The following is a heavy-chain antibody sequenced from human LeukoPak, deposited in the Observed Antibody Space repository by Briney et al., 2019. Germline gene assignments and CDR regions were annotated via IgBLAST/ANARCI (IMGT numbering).Heavy chain of an antibody. D-gene: IGHD3-9*01. Sequence: GASVNVSCKASGGTFSSYGISWVRRAPGQGLEWMGWISAYNGNTNYAQKLQGRVTMTTDTSTSTAYMELRSLRSDDTAVYYCARDLDYDILTGNMYYFDYWGQGTLVTVSS. J-gene: IGHJ4*02. CDR2: ISAYNGNT. CDR1: GGTFSSYG. V-gene: IGHV1-18*01. CDR3: ARDLDYDILTGNMYYFDY.